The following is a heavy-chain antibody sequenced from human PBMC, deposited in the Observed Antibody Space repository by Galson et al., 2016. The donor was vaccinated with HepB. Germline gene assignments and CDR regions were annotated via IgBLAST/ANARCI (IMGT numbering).Heavy chain of an antibody. V-gene: IGHV3-74*01. CDR3: TRDLGYSDGRGYFDPGTLYDAFDF. CDR1: GFTFSSYW. J-gene: IGHJ3*01. Sequence: SLRLSCAASGFTFSSYWMHWVRQAPGKGPVWVSRISADGTRTGYADSVGGRFTISRDNAKNTLYLQMNSLSAEDTAVYYCTRDLGYSDGRGYFDPGTLYDAFDFWGQGTLVTVSS. CDR2: ISADGTRT. D-gene: IGHD3-22*01.